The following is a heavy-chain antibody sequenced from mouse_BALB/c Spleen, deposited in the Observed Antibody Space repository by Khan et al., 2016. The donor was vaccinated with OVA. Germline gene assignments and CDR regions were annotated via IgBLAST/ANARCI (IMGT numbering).Heavy chain of an antibody. Sequence: EVHLVESGGDLVKPGGSLKLSCAASGFTFSSYGMSWVRQTPDKRLEWVATISSDGSYTYYPDSVKGRFTISRDNVKNTLSLQMSSLKSEDTAMYYCASHLTGSFAYWGQGTLVTVSA. CDR1: GFTFSSYG. CDR3: ASHLTGSFAY. D-gene: IGHD4-1*01. CDR2: ISSDGSYT. J-gene: IGHJ3*01. V-gene: IGHV5-6*01.